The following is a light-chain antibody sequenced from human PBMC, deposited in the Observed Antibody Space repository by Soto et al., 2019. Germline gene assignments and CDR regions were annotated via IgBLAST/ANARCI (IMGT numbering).Light chain of an antibody. CDR3: QQYDTSPLT. J-gene: IGKJ4*01. Sequence: EIVLTQSPGTLSLSPGERATLSCRASQSIIRSYLAWYQQKPGQGPRLLIYGASSRATGIPDRFSGSESGTDFTLTISRLEPEHFAVYYCQQYDTSPLTFGGGTKVEIK. CDR1: QSIIRSY. CDR2: GAS. V-gene: IGKV3-20*01.